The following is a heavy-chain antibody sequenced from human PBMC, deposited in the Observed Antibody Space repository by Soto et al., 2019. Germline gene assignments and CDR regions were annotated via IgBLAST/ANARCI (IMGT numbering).Heavy chain of an antibody. D-gene: IGHD5-12*01. V-gene: IGHV1-46*03. CDR2: INPTGAST. CDR3: ASDYIAYERHHRFDN. CDR1: GDTFSRHY. J-gene: IGHJ3*02. Sequence: QEQLVQSGAEVKKPGASVTISCKASGDTFSRHYIHWVRQAPGQGLEWMGVINPTGASTSYAQKFQGIVTVTRDTSTSTISMELRSLRSEDTAVYFCASDYIAYERHHRFDNWGQGTMVTVSS.